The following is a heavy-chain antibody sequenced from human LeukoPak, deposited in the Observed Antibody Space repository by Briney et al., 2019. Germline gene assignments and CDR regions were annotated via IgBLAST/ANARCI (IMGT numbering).Heavy chain of an antibody. CDR2: ISSSSSYI. CDR1: GFTFSSYS. Sequence: GGSLRLSCAASGFTFSSYSMNWVRQAPGKGLEWVSSISSSSSYIYYADSVKGRFTISRDNAKNSLYLQMNGLRAEDTAVYYCARDPAPYSSSWKNWFDPWGQGTLVTVSS. V-gene: IGHV3-21*01. D-gene: IGHD6-13*01. J-gene: IGHJ5*02. CDR3: ARDPAPYSSSWKNWFDP.